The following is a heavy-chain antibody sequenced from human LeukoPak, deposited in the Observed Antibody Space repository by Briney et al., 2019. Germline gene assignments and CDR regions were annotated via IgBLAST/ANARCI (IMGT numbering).Heavy chain of an antibody. J-gene: IGHJ6*02. D-gene: IGHD1-14*01. CDR3: ARDGPRLTRTSGMDV. V-gene: IGHV4-59*01. CDR1: GGSMSNYY. Sequence: SETLSLTCTVSGGSMSNYYGRWIRQPPGKGLEWIGFIYYSGHTNQNPSLRSRATISLATSKNQLSLRLSSVTAADTAVYYCARDGPRLTRTSGMDVWGHGTTVTVS. CDR2: IYYSGHT.